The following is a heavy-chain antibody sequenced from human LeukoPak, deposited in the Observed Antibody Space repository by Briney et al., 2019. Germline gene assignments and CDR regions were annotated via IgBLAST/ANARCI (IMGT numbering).Heavy chain of an antibody. Sequence: PSETLSLTCAVSAASISNYYWSWIRQAPGRGLEWIGYISTSGSTNYNPSLKSRVSISLDTSKNRFSLNLNFVTAADTAVYYCASPRSGYRYTFDYWGQGALVTVSS. CDR3: ASPRSGYRYTFDY. J-gene: IGHJ4*02. V-gene: IGHV4-4*09. D-gene: IGHD3-22*01. CDR1: AASISNYY. CDR2: ISTSGST.